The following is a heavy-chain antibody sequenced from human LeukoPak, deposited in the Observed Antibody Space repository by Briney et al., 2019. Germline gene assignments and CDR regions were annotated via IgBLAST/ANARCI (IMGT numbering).Heavy chain of an antibody. CDR3: AREGTASSSPNWFDP. CDR2: INPNTGGT. J-gene: IGHJ5*02. CDR1: GYTLTDFY. Sequence: ASVKVSCKASGYTLTDFYMHWVRQAPGQGLEWMGWINPNTGGTNSAQNFQGRVTMTRDTSISTAYMELSRLRSDDTAVYYCAREGTASSSPNWFDPWGQGTLVTVSS. D-gene: IGHD6-13*01. V-gene: IGHV1-2*02.